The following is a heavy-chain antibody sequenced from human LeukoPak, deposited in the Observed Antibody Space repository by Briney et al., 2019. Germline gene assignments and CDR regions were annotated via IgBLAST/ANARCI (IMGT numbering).Heavy chain of an antibody. J-gene: IGHJ3*02. V-gene: IGHV4-34*01. D-gene: IGHD6-19*01. CDR3: ARGRRGGWHLGAFDI. CDR2: INHSGST. Sequence: SETLSLTCAVYGGSFSGYYWSWIRQPPGKGLEWVGEINHSGSTNYNPSLKRRVTISVDTSKNQFSLKLSSVTAADTAVYYCARGRRGGWHLGAFDIWGQGTMVTVSS. CDR1: GGSFSGYY.